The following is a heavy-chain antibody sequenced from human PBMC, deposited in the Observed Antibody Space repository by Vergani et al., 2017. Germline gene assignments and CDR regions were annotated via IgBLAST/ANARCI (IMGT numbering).Heavy chain of an antibody. CDR1: GGSISSSSYY. J-gene: IGHJ4*02. D-gene: IGHD3-22*01. Sequence: QLQLQESGPGLVKPSETLSLTCTVSGGSISSSSYYWGWIRQPPGKGLEWFGSIYYSGSTYYNPSLKSRVTVSVDTSKNQFSLKLSSVTAAYTAVYYCARDPSDSSGNFDWGQGTLVTVSS. V-gene: IGHV4-39*07. CDR3: ARDPSDSSGNFD. CDR2: IYYSGST.